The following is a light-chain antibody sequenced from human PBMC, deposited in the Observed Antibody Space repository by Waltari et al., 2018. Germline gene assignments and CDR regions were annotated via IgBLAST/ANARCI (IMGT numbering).Light chain of an antibody. CDR1: QSVSGSY. Sequence: EIVLTQAPGTLSLSPGDRATLSCRASQSVSGSYLAWYQQKPGQAPRLLIYGAFSRAIGIPDRFSGSGSGTDFTLTINRLEPGDFAVYYCQQYVTSPGTFGPGTKLDIK. J-gene: IGKJ3*01. CDR3: QQYVTSPGT. V-gene: IGKV3-20*01. CDR2: GAF.